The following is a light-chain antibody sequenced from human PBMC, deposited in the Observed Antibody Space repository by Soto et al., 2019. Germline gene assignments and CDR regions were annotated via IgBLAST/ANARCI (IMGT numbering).Light chain of an antibody. CDR2: EVS. CDR3: SSYTSSTTLV. CDR1: SSDIGGYNY. Sequence: QSALTQPASVSGSPGQSITISCTGTSSDIGGYNYVSWYQQPPGKAPKLMIYEVSNRPSGVSNRFSGSKSGNTASLTISGLQAEDEADYYCSSYTSSTTLVFDGGTKVTVL. J-gene: IGLJ2*01. V-gene: IGLV2-14*01.